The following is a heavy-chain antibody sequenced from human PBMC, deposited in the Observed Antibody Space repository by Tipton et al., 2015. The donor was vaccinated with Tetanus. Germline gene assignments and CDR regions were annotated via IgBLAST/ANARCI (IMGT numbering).Heavy chain of an antibody. Sequence: QSGAEVKKPGSSMRLSCKASGNTFSSSTLSWVRQAPGHGLEWMGMIVPLFGSAYYAQKFQDRVTIIADKSASTAYLDLRSLKSDDTAVYYCATVGAGLRRREGPLDSWGQGTMVTVSS. CDR3: ATVGAGLRRREGPLDS. V-gene: IGHV1-69*06. J-gene: IGHJ3*02. CDR1: GNTFSSST. CDR2: IVPLFGSA. D-gene: IGHD1-1*01.